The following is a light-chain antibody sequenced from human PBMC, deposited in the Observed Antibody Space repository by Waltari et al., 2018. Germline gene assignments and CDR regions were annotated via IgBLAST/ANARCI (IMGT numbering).Light chain of an antibody. CDR1: QSISTS. CDR2: TAS. Sequence: IQMTQSPSSLSASVGDRVTITCRAGQSISTSLNWYQHKPVKAPKLRIYTASTLESGVPSRFSGSGSGTDFTLTISSLQPEYFAIYYCQQSYNTPYTFGQGTKLEIK. J-gene: IGKJ2*01. V-gene: IGKV1-39*01. CDR3: QQSYNTPYT.